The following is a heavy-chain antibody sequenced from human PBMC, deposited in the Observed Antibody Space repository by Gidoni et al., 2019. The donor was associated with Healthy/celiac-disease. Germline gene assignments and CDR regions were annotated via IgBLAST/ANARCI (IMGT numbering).Heavy chain of an antibody. V-gene: IGHV3-23*01. CDR3: AKDNYDSGIDY. CDR2: ISGSGGST. Sequence: VRQAPGKGLEWVSAISGSGGSTYYADSVKGRFTISRDNSKNTLYLQMNSLRAEDTAVYYCAKDNYDSGIDYWGQGTLVTVSS. J-gene: IGHJ4*02. D-gene: IGHD3-22*01.